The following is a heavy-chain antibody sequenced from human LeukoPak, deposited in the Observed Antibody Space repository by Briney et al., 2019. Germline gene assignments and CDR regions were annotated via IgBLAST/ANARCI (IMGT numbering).Heavy chain of an antibody. CDR2: TYYRSKWYN. CDR3: ARHPGPYYDRGGFYYLDPADY. CDR1: GDSVSGNSAA. J-gene: IGHJ4*02. D-gene: IGHD3-22*01. Sequence: SQTLSLTCAISGDSVSGNSAAWNWIRQSPSRGLEWLGRTYYRSKWYNDYAVSVKSRITINPDTSKNQFSLQLNSVTAADTAVYYCARHPGPYYDRGGFYYLDPADYWGQGTLVTVSS. V-gene: IGHV6-1*01.